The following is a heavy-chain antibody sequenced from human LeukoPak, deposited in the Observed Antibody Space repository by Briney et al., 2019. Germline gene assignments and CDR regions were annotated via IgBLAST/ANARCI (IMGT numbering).Heavy chain of an antibody. V-gene: IGHV4-61*02. D-gene: IGHD3-10*01. CDR3: ARDRGITTARGVPSWFDP. Sequence: SETLSLTCTVSGGSISSSNYYWTWIRQPAGKGLEWIARIYTTGSPSYSPSLKSRVTISVDTSTNQFSLKLTSVSAADTAVYYCARDRGITTARGVPSWFDPWGQGTLVTVSS. J-gene: IGHJ5*02. CDR2: IYTTGSP. CDR1: GGSISSSNYY.